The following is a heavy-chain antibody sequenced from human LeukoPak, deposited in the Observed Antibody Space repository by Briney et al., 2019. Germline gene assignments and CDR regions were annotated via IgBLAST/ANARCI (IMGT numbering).Heavy chain of an antibody. CDR2: IYYSGRF. CDR3: AGLRGDSGSYYVDY. V-gene: IGHV4-31*03. D-gene: IGHD1-26*01. J-gene: IGHJ4*02. Sequence: SETLSLTCTVSGGSISSGGYYWSWIRQHPGKGLEWIGYIYYSGRFYSNPSLKSRVTISVDTSKNQFSLKLSSVTAADTAVYYCAGLRGDSGSYYVDYWGQGTLVTVSS. CDR1: GGSISSGGYY.